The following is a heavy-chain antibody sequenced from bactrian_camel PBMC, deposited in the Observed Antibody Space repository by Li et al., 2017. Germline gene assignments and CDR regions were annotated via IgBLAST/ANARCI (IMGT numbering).Heavy chain of an antibody. Sequence: VQLVESGGGSVQAGGSLRLSCTASGYTFSSGYCMGWFRQAPGEFREGVASFTSDGSISYGDSVKGRFTISKDNAKNILYLQMNSLKPEDTARYYCAVGYSGSCTVSRIADYSYWGQGTQVTVS. J-gene: IGHJ4*01. V-gene: IGHV3S42*01. D-gene: IGHD2*01. CDR3: AVGYSGSCTVSRIADYSY. CDR2: FTSDGSI. CDR1: GYTFSSGYC.